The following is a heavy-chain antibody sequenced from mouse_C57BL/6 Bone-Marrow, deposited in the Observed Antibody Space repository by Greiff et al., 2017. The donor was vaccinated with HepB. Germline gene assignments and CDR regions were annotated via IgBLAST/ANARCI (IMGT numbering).Heavy chain of an antibody. CDR2: IYPRSGNT. V-gene: IGHV1-81*01. CDR1: GYTFTSYG. D-gene: IGHD6-5*01. J-gene: IGHJ3*01. Sequence: VQLVESGAELARPGASVKLSCKASGYTFTSYGISWVKQRTGQGLEWIGEIYPRSGNTYYNEKFKGKATLTADKSSSTAYMELRSLTSEDSAVYFCARLCPFAYWGQGTLVTVSA. CDR3: ARLCPFAY.